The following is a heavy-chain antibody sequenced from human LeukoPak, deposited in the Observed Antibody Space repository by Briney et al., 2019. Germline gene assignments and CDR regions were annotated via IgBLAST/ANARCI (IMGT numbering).Heavy chain of an antibody. V-gene: IGHV4-38-2*02. CDR2: IYHSGST. Sequence: PSETLSLTCTVSGYSISSGYYWGWIRQPPGKGLEWIGSIYHSGSTYYNPSLKSRVTISVDTSKNQFSLKLSSVTAADTAVYYCAGVPGKKVGYYYDSSGYSNDYWGQGTLVTVSS. J-gene: IGHJ4*02. CDR3: AGVPGKKVGYYYDSSGYSNDY. CDR1: GYSISSGYY. D-gene: IGHD3-22*01.